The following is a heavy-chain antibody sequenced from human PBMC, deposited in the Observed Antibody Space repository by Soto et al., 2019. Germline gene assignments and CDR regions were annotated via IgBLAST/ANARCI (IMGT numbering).Heavy chain of an antibody. D-gene: IGHD2-2*01. J-gene: IGHJ5*02. V-gene: IGHV3-23*01. CDR2: ISGSGGST. Sequence: EVQLLESGGGLVQPGGSLRLSCAASGFTFSSYAMSWVRQAPGKGLEWVSAISGSGGSTYYADSVKGRFTISRDNSKNTLYLQMNSLRAEDTAVYYCAKAFIEIDPAARDIMVNWFDPWGQGTLVTVSS. CDR3: AKAFIEIDPAARDIMVNWFDP. CDR1: GFTFSSYA.